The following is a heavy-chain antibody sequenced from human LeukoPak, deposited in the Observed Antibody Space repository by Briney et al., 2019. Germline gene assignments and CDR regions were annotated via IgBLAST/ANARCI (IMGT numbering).Heavy chain of an antibody. CDR1: GFTVSSNY. CDR2: IYSGGNT. D-gene: IGHD3-10*01. V-gene: IGHV3-53*01. CDR3: AKVGYYYVSGSYYLGWFDP. Sequence: PGGSLRLSCAASGFTVSSNYMSWVRQAPGKGLEWVSVIYSGGNTYYADSVKGRFTISRDNSKNTLYLQMNSLRAEDTAVYYCAKVGYYYVSGSYYLGWFDPWGQGTLVTVSS. J-gene: IGHJ5*02.